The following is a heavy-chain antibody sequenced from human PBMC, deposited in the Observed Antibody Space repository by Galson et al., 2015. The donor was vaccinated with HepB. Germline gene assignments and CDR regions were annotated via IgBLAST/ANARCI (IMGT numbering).Heavy chain of an antibody. CDR1: GFTFSPFG. Sequence: SLRLSCAASGFTFSPFGMTWVRQAPGKGLEWVSVIGRDLNYIHYADSVKGRFITSRDNAKNTVYLQMNSLRVEDSGAYYCARDASEWSRDYWGQGTLVTVSS. D-gene: IGHD3-3*01. J-gene: IGHJ4*02. CDR3: ARDASEWSRDY. V-gene: IGHV3-21*03. CDR2: IGRDLNYI.